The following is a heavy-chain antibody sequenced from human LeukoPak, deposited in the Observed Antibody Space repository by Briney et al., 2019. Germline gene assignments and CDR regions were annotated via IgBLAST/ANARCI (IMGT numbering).Heavy chain of an antibody. CDR2: IIPIFGTA. CDR3: ARVKVGDYGGKEVFDY. Sequence: SVKVSCKASGGTFSSYAISWVRQAPGQGLEWMGGIIPIFGTANYAQKFQGRVTITADESTSTAYMDLSSLRSEDTAGYYCARVKVGDYGGKEVFDYWGQGTLVTVSS. D-gene: IGHD4-23*01. CDR1: GGTFSSYA. J-gene: IGHJ4*02. V-gene: IGHV1-69*13.